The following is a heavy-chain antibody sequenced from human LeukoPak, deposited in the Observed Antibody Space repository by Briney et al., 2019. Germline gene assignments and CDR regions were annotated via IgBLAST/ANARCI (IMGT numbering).Heavy chain of an antibody. Sequence: GASVKVSCKASGYTFTSYGISWVRQAPGQGLEWMGWISAYNGNTNYAQKLQGRVTMTTDTSTSTAYMGLRSLRSDDTAAYYCARDPSRGSPDYWGQGTLVTVSS. CDR1: GYTFTSYG. CDR2: ISAYNGNT. J-gene: IGHJ4*02. D-gene: IGHD1-26*01. V-gene: IGHV1-18*01. CDR3: ARDPSRGSPDY.